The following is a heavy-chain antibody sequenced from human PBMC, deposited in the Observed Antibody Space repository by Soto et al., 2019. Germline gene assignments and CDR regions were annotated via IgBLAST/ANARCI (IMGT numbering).Heavy chain of an antibody. CDR1: GYTFTSYA. CDR3: ARDPIHSSSWHYYYGMDV. CDR2: INAGNGNT. D-gene: IGHD6-13*01. Sequence: ASVKVSCKASGYTFTSYAMHWVRQAPGQRLEWMGWINAGNGNTKYSQKFQGRVTITRDTSASTAYMELSSLRSEDTAVYYCARDPIHSSSWHYYYGMDVWGQGTTVTVSS. V-gene: IGHV1-3*01. J-gene: IGHJ6*02.